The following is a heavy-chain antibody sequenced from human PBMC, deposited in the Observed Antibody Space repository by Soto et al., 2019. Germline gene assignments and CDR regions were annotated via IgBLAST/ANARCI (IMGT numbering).Heavy chain of an antibody. CDR3: ARGRGGGCYYYYGMDV. CDR2: IYYSGST. J-gene: IGHJ6*02. V-gene: IGHV4-39*07. Sequence: SETLSLTCTVSGGSISSGGYYWSWIRQPPGKGLEWIGSIYYSGSTNYNPSLKSRVTISVDTSKNQFSLKLSSVTAADTAVYYCARGRGGGCYYYYGMDVWGQGTTVTVSS. CDR1: GGSISSGGYY.